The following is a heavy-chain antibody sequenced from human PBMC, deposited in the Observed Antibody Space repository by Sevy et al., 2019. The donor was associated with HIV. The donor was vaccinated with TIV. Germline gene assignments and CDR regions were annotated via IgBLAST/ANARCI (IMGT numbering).Heavy chain of an antibody. CDR2: ISYDGSNK. CDR1: GFTFSSYA. J-gene: IGHJ4*02. D-gene: IGHD2-21*02. CDR3: ARDTAFVDS. V-gene: IGHV3-30-3*01. Sequence: GGSLRLSCAASGFTFSSYAMHWVRQAPGKGLEWVAVISYDGSNKYYADSVKGRFTISRDNSKNTLYLQMNSLRAEDTAVYYCARDTAFVDSWGQGTLVTVSS.